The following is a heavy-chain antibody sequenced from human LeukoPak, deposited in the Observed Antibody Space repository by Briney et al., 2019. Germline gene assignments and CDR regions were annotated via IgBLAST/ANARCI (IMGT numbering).Heavy chain of an antibody. Sequence: GASVKVSCKASGYTFTSYYMHWVRQAPGRGLEWMGIINPSGGSTSYAQKFQGRVTMTRDTSTSTVYMELSSLRSEDTAVYYCAREPGREWFGELLGDYWGQGTLVTVSS. CDR1: GYTFTSYY. J-gene: IGHJ4*02. V-gene: IGHV1-46*01. CDR3: AREPGREWFGELLGDY. CDR2: INPSGGST. D-gene: IGHD3-10*01.